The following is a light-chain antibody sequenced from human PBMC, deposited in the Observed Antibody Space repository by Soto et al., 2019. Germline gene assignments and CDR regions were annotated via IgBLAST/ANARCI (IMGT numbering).Light chain of an antibody. Sequence: DIQMTQSPSSLSASVGDRVTITCRASQSISSHLNWYQQKPGRAPKLLIYAASSFQSGVPSRFSGSGSGTDFTLTISSLQPEDFATYYCQQSYSTPWTFGQGTKVDIK. CDR3: QQSYSTPWT. V-gene: IGKV1-39*01. CDR2: AAS. J-gene: IGKJ1*01. CDR1: QSISSH.